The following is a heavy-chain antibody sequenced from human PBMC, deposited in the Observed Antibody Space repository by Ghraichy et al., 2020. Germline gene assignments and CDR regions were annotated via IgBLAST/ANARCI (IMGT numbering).Heavy chain of an antibody. CDR1: GGSFSGYY. CDR2: VSHSGSS. V-gene: IGHV4-34*01. D-gene: IGHD3-10*02. CDR3: ARDPYVGSHFDS. J-gene: IGHJ4*02. Sequence: SETLSLTCAVYGGSFSGYYWRWIRQPPGKGLEWIGEVSHSGSSNYNPSLKSRVSVSMDTSRNQFSLKLNSVPAADTAMYYCARDPYVGSHFDSWGQGTLVTVSS.